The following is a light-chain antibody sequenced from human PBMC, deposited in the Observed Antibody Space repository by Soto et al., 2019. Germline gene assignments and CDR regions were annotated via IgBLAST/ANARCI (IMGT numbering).Light chain of an antibody. Sequence: QSVLTQPASVSGSPGQSITISCTGTSSDIGNYNSVSWYQQPPGKAPKLLIYEVSDRPSGVSYRFSGSKSGNTASLTISGLQAEDEADYYRSSYTSNDTPFWVFGGGTQLTVL. CDR1: SSDIGNYNS. CDR3: SSYTSNDTPFWV. V-gene: IGLV2-14*01. CDR2: EVS. J-gene: IGLJ3*02.